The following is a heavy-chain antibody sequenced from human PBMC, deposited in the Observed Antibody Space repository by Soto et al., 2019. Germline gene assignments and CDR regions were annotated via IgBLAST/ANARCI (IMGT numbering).Heavy chain of an antibody. CDR2: IYWNDDK. CDR3: ARDWGVGYSYRY. D-gene: IGHD5-18*01. V-gene: IGHV2-5*01. CDR1: GFSLSTSGVG. Sequence: SGPTLVNPTQTLTLTCTFSGFSLSTSGVGVGWIRQPPGKALEWLALIYWNDDKRYSPSLKSRLTITKDTSKNQVVLTMTNMDPVDTATYCCARDWGVGYSYRYWGQGTLVTVSS. J-gene: IGHJ4*02.